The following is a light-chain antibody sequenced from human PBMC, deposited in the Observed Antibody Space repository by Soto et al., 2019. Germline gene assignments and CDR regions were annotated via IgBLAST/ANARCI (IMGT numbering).Light chain of an antibody. J-gene: IGLJ1*01. Sequence: QSALTQPASVSGSPGQSIAISCTGTSSVVGGYDYVSWYQQHPDKAPKLMIYEVTKRPSGVSNRFSGSKSGNTASLTISGLQPEDEADSSCSSLTSGSTRVFGSGSKVTV. CDR2: EVT. CDR3: SSLTSGSTRV. V-gene: IGLV2-14*01. CDR1: SSVVGGYDY.